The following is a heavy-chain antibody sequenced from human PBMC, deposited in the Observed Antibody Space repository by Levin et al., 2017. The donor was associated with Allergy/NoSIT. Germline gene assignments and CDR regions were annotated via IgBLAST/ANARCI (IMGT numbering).Heavy chain of an antibody. CDR2: ISYDGTIK. J-gene: IGHJ4*02. Sequence: GGSLRLSCAASEFTFSTYAMHWVRQAPGKGLEWVAVISYDGTIKYYADSVKGRFTISRDNSKNTLYLQMNSLTAEDTAVYYCASLNYYGSGNYYNPSDYWGQGTLVTVSS. CDR3: ASLNYYGSGNYYNPSDY. CDR1: EFTFSTYA. V-gene: IGHV3-30-3*01. D-gene: IGHD3-10*01.